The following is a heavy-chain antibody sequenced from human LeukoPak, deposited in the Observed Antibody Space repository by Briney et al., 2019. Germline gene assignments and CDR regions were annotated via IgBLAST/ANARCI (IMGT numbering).Heavy chain of an antibody. CDR3: ARDMDYYGSGNYYNSRWFDP. Sequence: SQTLSLTCAISGDSVSNNSVAWNWIRHSPSRGLEWLGRTYYRSKWYNDYAVSVKGRMTINPETAKNQFSLQLNSVTPEDTAVYYCARDMDYYGSGNYYNSRWFDPWGQGTLVTVSS. D-gene: IGHD3-10*01. J-gene: IGHJ5*02. CDR1: GDSVSNNSVA. CDR2: TYYRSKWYN. V-gene: IGHV6-1*01.